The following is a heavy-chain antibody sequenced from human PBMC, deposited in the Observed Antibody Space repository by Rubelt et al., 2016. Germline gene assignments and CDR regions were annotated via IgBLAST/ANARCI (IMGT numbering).Heavy chain of an antibody. CDR3: ARDGV. Sequence: EVQLVESGGGLVQPGGSLRLSCAASGFTFSKFWMSWVRQAPGKGLEWLASMKEDGSGENYVDSVKGRFTMSRDNAKNSLFLQMDRLRVEDTAVYYWARDGVWGQGTLVTVSA. D-gene: IGHD3-3*01. CDR2: MKEDGSGE. CDR1: GFTFSKFW. J-gene: IGHJ4*02. V-gene: IGHV3-7*01.